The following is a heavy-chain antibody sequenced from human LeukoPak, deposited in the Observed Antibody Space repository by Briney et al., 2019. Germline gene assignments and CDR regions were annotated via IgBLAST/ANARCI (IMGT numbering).Heavy chain of an antibody. D-gene: IGHD3-16*01. J-gene: IGHJ5*02. CDR1: GYTFTTYG. Sequence: SVTVSCEASGYTFTTYGIGWVRQAPGQGLEWMGWISGYNGNTNYAQKFQGRVTMTTDTSTSTAYMELRSLRSDDTAVYYCARTSHESVLYWSDPWGQGTRVTVSS. CDR3: ARTSHESVLYWSDP. V-gene: IGHV1-18*01. CDR2: ISGYNGNT.